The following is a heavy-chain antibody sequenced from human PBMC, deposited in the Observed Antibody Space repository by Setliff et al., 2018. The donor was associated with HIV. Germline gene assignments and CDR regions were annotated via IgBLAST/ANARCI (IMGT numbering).Heavy chain of an antibody. Sequence: SETLSLTCSVSGGSIGSHYWSWIRQPPGKGLEWIGYIYNSGNYNPSLKSRVIMAVDTSKTEFSLKLSSVTAADTAVYYCARVFPHPYGNSWFDTWGQGILVTVSS. CDR2: IYNSG. J-gene: IGHJ5*02. CDR3: ARVFPHPYGNSWFDT. D-gene: IGHD3-16*01. V-gene: IGHV4-59*11. CDR1: GGSIGSHY.